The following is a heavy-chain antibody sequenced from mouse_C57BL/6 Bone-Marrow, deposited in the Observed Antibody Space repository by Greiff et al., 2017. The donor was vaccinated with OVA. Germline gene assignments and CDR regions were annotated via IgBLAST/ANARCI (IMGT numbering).Heavy chain of an antibody. CDR1: GYTFTSYW. D-gene: IGHD2-5*01. V-gene: IGHV1-50*01. CDR2: IDPSDSYT. Sequence: QVQLQQPGAELVKPGASVKLSCKASGYTFTSYWMQWVKQRPGQGLEWIGEIDPSDSYTNYNQKFKGKATVTVDTSSSTAYMQLSSLTSEDSAVYYCARFNYSNPFDYWGQGTTLTVSS. J-gene: IGHJ2*01. CDR3: ARFNYSNPFDY.